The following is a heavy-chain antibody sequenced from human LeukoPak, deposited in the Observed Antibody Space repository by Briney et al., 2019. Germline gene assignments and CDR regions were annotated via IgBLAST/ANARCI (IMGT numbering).Heavy chain of an antibody. V-gene: IGHV4-34*01. CDR1: GGSFSGYY. CDR2: INHSGST. CDR3: ARSMVRVAQGMDV. D-gene: IGHD3-10*01. J-gene: IGHJ6*04. Sequence: SETLSLTCAVYGGSFSGYYWSWIRQPPGKGLEWIGEINHSGSTNYNPSLKSRVTISVDTSKNQFSLKLSSVTAADTAVYYCARSMVRVAQGMDVWGKGTTDTVSS.